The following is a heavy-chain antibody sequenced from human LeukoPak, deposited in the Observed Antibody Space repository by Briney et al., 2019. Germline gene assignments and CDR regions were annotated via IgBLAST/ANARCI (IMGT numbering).Heavy chain of an antibody. V-gene: IGHV4-59*01. CDR2: IYDSGST. J-gene: IGHJ5*02. CDR1: GGSISSYY. D-gene: IGHD2-15*01. Sequence: SETLSLTCTVSGGSISSYYWSWIRQPPGKGLEWIGYIYDSGSTNYNPSLKSRVTISVDTSKNQFSLKLSSVTAADTAVYYCARDRGYCSGGSCHFLNWFDPWGQGTLVTVS. CDR3: ARDRGYCSGGSCHFLNWFDP.